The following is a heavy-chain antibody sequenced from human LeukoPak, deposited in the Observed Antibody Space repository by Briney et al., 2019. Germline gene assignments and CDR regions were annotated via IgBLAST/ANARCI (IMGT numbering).Heavy chain of an antibody. J-gene: IGHJ4*02. D-gene: IGHD6-13*01. V-gene: IGHV4-59*01. CDR1: GGSISAYY. CDR3: AREAAVGTGGFDY. CDR2: IYNSGSA. Sequence: PSQTLSLTCTVSGGSISAYYWSWIRQPPGKGLEWIGYIYNSGSANYNPSLQSRVTILIDTSKKQFSLKVSSVTAADTAVYYCAREAAVGTGGFDYWGQGTLVTVSS.